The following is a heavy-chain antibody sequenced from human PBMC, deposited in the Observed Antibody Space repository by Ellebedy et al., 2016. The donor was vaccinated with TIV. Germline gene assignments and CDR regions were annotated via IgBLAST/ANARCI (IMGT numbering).Heavy chain of an antibody. D-gene: IGHD5-24*01. CDR1: GFTFSSYW. J-gene: IGHJ4*02. CDR2: INGDGSKE. CDR3: AKDADEDNYGLFDH. Sequence: GESLKISXAASGFTFSSYWMSWVRQAPGKGLEWVANINGDGSKEYYVDSVKGRFTLSRDNSKNTLYLQMNSLRAEDTATYYCAKDADEDNYGLFDHWGQGALVTVSS. V-gene: IGHV3-7*03.